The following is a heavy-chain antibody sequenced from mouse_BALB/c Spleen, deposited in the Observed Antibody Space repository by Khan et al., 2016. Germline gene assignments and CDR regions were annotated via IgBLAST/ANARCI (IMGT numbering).Heavy chain of an antibody. V-gene: IGHV2-6-7*01. CDR2: IWADGRT. J-gene: IGHJ3*01. Sequence: QVQLQQSGPGLVAPSQSLSITCTVSGFSLTGYGVNWVRQPPGKGLEWLGKIWADGRTDYNSALKSRVSISKDNSNSQAVLKMNSLQTDDTANYYCSSDYDGFAYWGQGTLVIVSA. D-gene: IGHD2-12*01. CDR3: SSDYDGFAY. CDR1: GFSLTGYG.